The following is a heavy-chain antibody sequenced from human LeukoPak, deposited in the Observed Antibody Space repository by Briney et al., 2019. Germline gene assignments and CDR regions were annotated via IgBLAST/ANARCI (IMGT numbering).Heavy chain of an antibody. V-gene: IGHV3-15*01. CDR2: IKSKTDSGTT. CDR3: TTDYYDRDY. D-gene: IGHD3-22*01. J-gene: IGHJ4*02. CDR1: GFIFSNAW. Sequence: GGSLRLSCAACGFIFSNAWMSWGRQAPGKGLEWVGRIKSKTDSGTTDYAAPVKGRFTISRDDSKNTLYLQMNSLKTEDTAVYYCTTDYYDRDYWGQGTLLTVSS.